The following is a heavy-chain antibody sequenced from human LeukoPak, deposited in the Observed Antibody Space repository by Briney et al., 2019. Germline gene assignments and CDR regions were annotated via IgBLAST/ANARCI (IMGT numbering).Heavy chain of an antibody. V-gene: IGHV1-2*06. CDR2: VNPHDGGT. D-gene: IGHD3-16*01. J-gene: IGHJ4*02. CDR3: AREGLVSGFTFGQPFDY. Sequence: GASVKVSCKTSGYDFTAHFLHLVRQAPGHGLEWMGRVNPHDGGTKYALSFQGRVTMTRDAYTRTVYMELSSLRSDDTAIIYWAREGLVSGFTFGQPFDYWGQGTLVTVSS. CDR1: GYDFTAHF.